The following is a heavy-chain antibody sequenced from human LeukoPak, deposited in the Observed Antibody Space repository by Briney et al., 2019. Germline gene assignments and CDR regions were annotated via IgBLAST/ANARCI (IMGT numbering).Heavy chain of an antibody. CDR3: ARDKIVVVPAAINTYYYYGMDV. V-gene: IGHV1-69*13. CDR1: GGTFSSYA. Sequence: ASVKVSCKASGGTFSSYAISWVRQAPGQGLEWMGGIIPIFGTANYAQKFQGRVTITADESTSTAYMELSSLRSEDTAVYYCARDKIVVVPAAINTYYYYGMDVWGQGTTVTVSS. CDR2: IIPIFGTA. J-gene: IGHJ6*02. D-gene: IGHD2-2*01.